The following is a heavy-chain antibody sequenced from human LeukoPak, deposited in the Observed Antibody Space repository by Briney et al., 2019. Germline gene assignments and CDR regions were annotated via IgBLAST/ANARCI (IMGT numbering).Heavy chain of an antibody. D-gene: IGHD3-16*02. CDR3: AREEHYRRYFAL. CDR2: SYSGGSS. V-gene: IGHV3-NL1*01. J-gene: IGHJ2*01. Sequence: GGSLRLSCAASEFTFSNYGMHWVRQAPGKGLEWVSVSYSGGSSYYADSVKGRFTISRDNSKNTLYLQMNTLRAEDTAVYFCAREEHYRRYFALWGRGTLVTVSS. CDR1: EFTFSNYG.